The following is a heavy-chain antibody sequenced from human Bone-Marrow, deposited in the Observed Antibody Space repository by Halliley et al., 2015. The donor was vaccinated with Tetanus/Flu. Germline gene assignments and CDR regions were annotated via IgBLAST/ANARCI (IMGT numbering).Heavy chain of an antibody. V-gene: IGHV4-59*01. CDR3: AMVKRDHLRLAELSVGA. CDR1: GGSISSYY. CDR2: FYESGTT. D-gene: IGHD3-16*02. J-gene: IGHJ5*02. Sequence: TLSLTCSVSGGSISSYYLSWIRQPPGKGLEWIGYFYESGTTNYNSSLKGRVTISLDTSKNQVSLRLRSVTAADTAMYYCAMVKRDHLRLAELSVGAWGQGTLVTVSS.